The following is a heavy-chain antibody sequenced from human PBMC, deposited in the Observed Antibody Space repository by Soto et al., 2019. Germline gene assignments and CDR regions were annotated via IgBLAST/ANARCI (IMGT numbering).Heavy chain of an antibody. Sequence: PGGSLRLSCAASGFTFSSYAMSWVRQAPGKGLEWVSAISGSGGSTYYADSVKGRFTISRDNSKNTLYLQMNSLRAEDTAVYYCATPVLWFGELFPQSPYYYYYYMDVWGKGTTVTVSS. V-gene: IGHV3-23*01. J-gene: IGHJ6*03. CDR2: ISGSGGST. CDR1: GFTFSSYA. D-gene: IGHD3-10*01. CDR3: ATPVLWFGELFPQSPYYYYYYMDV.